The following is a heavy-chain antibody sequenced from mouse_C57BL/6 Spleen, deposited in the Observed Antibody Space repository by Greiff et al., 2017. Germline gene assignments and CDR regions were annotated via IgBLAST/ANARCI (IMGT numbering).Heavy chain of an antibody. CDR3: TGYDGYYYAMDY. CDR2: IYPGNSDT. Sequence: EVQLQQSGTVLARPGASVKMSCKTSGYTFTSYWMHWVKQRPGQGLEWIGAIYPGNSDTSYNQKFKGKAKLTAVTSASTAYMELSSLTNEDSAVYYCTGYDGYYYAMDYWGQGASVTVSS. D-gene: IGHD1-2*01. CDR1: GYTFTSYW. J-gene: IGHJ4*01. V-gene: IGHV1-5*01.